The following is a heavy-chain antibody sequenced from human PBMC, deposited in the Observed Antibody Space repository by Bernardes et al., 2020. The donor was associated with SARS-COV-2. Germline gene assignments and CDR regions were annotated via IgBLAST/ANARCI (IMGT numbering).Heavy chain of an antibody. D-gene: IGHD6-6*01. J-gene: IGHJ5*02. CDR2: IYSSGST. CDR3: ASRPPAARQLGWFDP. V-gene: IGHV4-61*02. Sequence: SETLSLTCTVSGGSISNGTYYWNWIRQPAGKGLEWIGRIYSSGSTNYNPSLKSRVTISLDTSKNHFSLELRSVTAADTAVYYCASRPPAARQLGWFDPWGQGTLVTVSS. CDR1: GGSISNGTYY.